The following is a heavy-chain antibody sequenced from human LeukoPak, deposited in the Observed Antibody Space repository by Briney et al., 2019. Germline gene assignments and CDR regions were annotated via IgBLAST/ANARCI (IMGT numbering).Heavy chain of an antibody. CDR3: AKGGWYPDF. Sequence: QPGGSLRLSCAASGFTFSNSWMSWVRQAPGKGLEWVAYIKQDGSEQFYVDSVKGRFTISRDNAKNSLDLQMNSLKAEDTAVYYCAKGGWYPDFWGQGSLVTVSS. D-gene: IGHD6-19*01. V-gene: IGHV3-7*01. CDR1: GFTFSNSW. CDR2: IKQDGSEQ. J-gene: IGHJ4*02.